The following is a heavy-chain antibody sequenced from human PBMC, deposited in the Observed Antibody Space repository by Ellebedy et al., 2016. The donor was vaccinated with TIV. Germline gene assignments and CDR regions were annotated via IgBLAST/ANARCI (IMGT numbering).Heavy chain of an antibody. CDR3: ARYLGSSGYSQ. CDR1: GGTFSSYA. J-gene: IGHJ4*02. D-gene: IGHD3-22*01. Sequence: ASVKVSCXASGGTFSSYAISWVRQAPGQGLEWMGWIDPNSGGTDYAQKFQGWVTMTRDTSITTAYMELRRLTSDDTAVYYCARYLGSSGYSQWGQGTLVTVSS. V-gene: IGHV1-2*04. CDR2: IDPNSGGT.